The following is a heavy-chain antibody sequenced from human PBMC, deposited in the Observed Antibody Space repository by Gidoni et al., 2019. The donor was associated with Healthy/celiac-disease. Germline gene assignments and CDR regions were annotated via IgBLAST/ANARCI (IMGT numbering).Heavy chain of an antibody. CDR3: ARYIALYGMDV. V-gene: IGHV4-34*01. J-gene: IGHJ6*02. Sequence: QVQLQQWGAGLLKPPETLSLTCAVYGGSFSGYYWSWIRQPPGKGLEWIGEINHSGSTNYNPSLKSRVTISVNTSKNQFSLKLSSVTAADTAVYYCARYIALYGMDVWGQGTTVTVSS. CDR1: GGSFSGYY. CDR2: INHSGST. D-gene: IGHD2-8*01.